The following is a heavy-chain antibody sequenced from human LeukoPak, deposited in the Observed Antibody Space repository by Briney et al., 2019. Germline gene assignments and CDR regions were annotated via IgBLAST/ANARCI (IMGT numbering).Heavy chain of an antibody. CDR3: AREYRSDGYNPLPDY. V-gene: IGHV3-21*01. CDR2: ISSSSSYI. D-gene: IGHD5-24*01. J-gene: IGHJ4*02. CDR1: GFTFSSDS. Sequence: GGSLRLSCAASGFTFSSDSKNWVRQAPGKGLEWVSSISSSSSYIYYADSVKGRFTISRDNAMPSLYLQMNCLRGEHTAVYCCAREYRSDGYNPLPDYWGQGTLVTVSS.